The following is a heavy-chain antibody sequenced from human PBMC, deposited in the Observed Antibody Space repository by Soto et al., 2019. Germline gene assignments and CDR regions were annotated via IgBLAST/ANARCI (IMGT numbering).Heavy chain of an antibody. CDR3: ARDLLGLYGSGSYPDY. J-gene: IGHJ4*02. CDR2: ISAYNGNT. V-gene: IGHV1-18*01. Sequence: ASVKVSCKASGYTFTSYGISWVRQAPGQGLEWMGWISAYNGNTNYAQKLQGRVTMTTDTSTSTAYMELRSLRSDDTAVYYCARDLLGLYGSGSYPDYWGQGTLVTVSS. CDR1: GYTFTSYG. D-gene: IGHD3-10*01.